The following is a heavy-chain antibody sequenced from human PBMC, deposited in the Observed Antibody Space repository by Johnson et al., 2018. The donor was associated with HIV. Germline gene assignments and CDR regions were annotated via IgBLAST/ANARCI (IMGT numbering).Heavy chain of an antibody. CDR3: AKEGSIAAAGNDAFDI. Sequence: VQLVESGGGLVQPGGSMRLSCAASGFTFSSYAMSWVRQAPGKGLEWVSAISGSGGTTYYADSVKGRFTISRDNSKNTLYLQMNSLRAEDTAVYYCAKEGSIAAAGNDAFDIWGQGTMVTVAS. CDR1: GFTFSSYA. CDR2: ISGSGGTT. V-gene: IGHV3-23*04. D-gene: IGHD6-13*01. J-gene: IGHJ3*02.